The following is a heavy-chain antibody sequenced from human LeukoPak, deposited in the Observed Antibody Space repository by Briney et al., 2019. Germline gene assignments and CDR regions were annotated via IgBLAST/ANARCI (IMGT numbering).Heavy chain of an antibody. CDR2: IYYSGST. J-gene: IGHJ6*02. CDR3: ASGGITIFGVVIKTLYYYGMDV. CDR1: GGSVSSGSYY. D-gene: IGHD3-3*01. Sequence: PSETLSLTCTVSGGSVSSGSYYWRWIRQPPGTGLEWIGYIYYSGSTNYNPSLKSRVTISVDTSKNQFSLKLSSVTAADTAVYYCASGGITIFGVVIKTLYYYGMDVWGQGTTVTVSS. V-gene: IGHV4-61*01.